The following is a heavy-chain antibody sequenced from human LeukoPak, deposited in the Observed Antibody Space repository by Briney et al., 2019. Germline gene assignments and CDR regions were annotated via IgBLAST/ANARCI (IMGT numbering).Heavy chain of an antibody. CDR3: AGARTDYFYGMDV. V-gene: IGHV3-23*01. J-gene: IGHJ6*02. CDR1: GFTFSTYA. CDR2: ISGSGGST. Sequence: GGSLRLSCAASGFTFSTYAVNWVRQAPGRGLEWVSTISGSGGSTYYADSVKGRFTISRDISKDTLYLQMNSLRAEDTAVYYCAGARTDYFYGMDVWGQGTTVTVSS. D-gene: IGHD1-26*01.